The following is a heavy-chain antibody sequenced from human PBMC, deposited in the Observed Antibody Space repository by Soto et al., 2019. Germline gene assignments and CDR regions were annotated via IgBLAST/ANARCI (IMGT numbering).Heavy chain of an antibody. CDR3: AKDSTIFGVVSHNAFDI. CDR1: GYTFDNYA. D-gene: IGHD3-3*01. V-gene: IGHV3-9*01. CDR2: ITWNSGRI. J-gene: IGHJ3*02. Sequence: EAQLVESGGGLEQPGRSLRLSCEASGYTFDNYAMHWVRQAPGKGLEWVSSITWNSGRIVYADSVKGRFTISRDNAKNSLYLQMNSLRTEDTALYYCAKDSTIFGVVSHNAFDIWGQGTMVTVSS.